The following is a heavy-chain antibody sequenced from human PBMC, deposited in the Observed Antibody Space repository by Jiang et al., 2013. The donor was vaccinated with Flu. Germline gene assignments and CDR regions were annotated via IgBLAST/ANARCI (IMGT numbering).Heavy chain of an antibody. CDR3: ASAEPIYYYYGMDV. CDR2: IYYSGST. CDR1: GGSISSSSYY. Sequence: LLKPSETLSLTCTVSGGSISSSSYYWGWIRQPPGKGLEWIGSIYYSGSTYYNPSLKSRVTISVDTSKNQFSLKLSSVTAADTAVYYCASAEPIYYYYGMDVWGQGTTVSVSS. V-gene: IGHV4-39*01. J-gene: IGHJ6*02.